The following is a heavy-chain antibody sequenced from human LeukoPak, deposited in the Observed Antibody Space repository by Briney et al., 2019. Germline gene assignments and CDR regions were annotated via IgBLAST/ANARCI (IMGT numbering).Heavy chain of an antibody. Sequence: GGSLRLSCAASGFSFSSFTMNWVRQAPGKGLEWVSTISTSGAATYYADSVKGRFTISRDNTKNTLYLQMNSLRVEDTAVYYCAKDASSIAAAGTVDYWGQGTLVTVSS. CDR2: ISTSGAAT. D-gene: IGHD6-13*01. CDR3: AKDASSIAAAGTVDY. V-gene: IGHV3-23*01. CDR1: GFSFSSFT. J-gene: IGHJ4*02.